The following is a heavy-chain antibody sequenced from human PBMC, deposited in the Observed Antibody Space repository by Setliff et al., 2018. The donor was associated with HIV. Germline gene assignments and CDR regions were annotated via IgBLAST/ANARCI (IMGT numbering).Heavy chain of an antibody. CDR2: IYSGGST. D-gene: IGHD3-22*01. Sequence: GSLRLSCAASGFTVSSYYMSWVRQAPGKGLEWVSVIYSGGSTYYADSVKGRFTISRDNSKNTLYLQMNSLRAEDTAVYYCAREKRVTYYYDSSGYYTYYFDYWGQGTLVTVSS. J-gene: IGHJ4*02. CDR1: GFTVSSYY. V-gene: IGHV3-53*01. CDR3: AREKRVTYYYDSSGYYTYYFDY.